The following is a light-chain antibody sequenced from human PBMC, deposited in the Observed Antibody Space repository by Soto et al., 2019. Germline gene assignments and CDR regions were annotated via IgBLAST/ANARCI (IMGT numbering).Light chain of an antibody. CDR2: AAS. CDR3: QQSYSTPHIT. Sequence: DIQLTQSPASLSSSVGERVTITCRASQSISSYLNWYQQKPGQAPKLLIYAASSLQSGVPSRFSGSGSGPAFTLTISSLQPEDDATYYCQQSYSTPHITFGQGTRLEIK. V-gene: IGKV1-39*01. J-gene: IGKJ5*01. CDR1: QSISSY.